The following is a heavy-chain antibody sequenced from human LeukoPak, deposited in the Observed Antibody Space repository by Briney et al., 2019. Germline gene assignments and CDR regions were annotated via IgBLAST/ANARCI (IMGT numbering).Heavy chain of an antibody. CDR2: IYHSGST. CDR1: GGSISSGGYS. CDR3: ASSIAVAVPDY. Sequence: SVTLSLTCAVSGGSISSGGYSWSWIRQPPGKGLEWIGYIYHSGSTYYNPSLKSRVTISVDKPKNQFSLKLSSVTAADTAVYYCASSIAVAVPDYWGQGTLVTVSS. D-gene: IGHD6-19*01. V-gene: IGHV4-30-2*01. J-gene: IGHJ4*02.